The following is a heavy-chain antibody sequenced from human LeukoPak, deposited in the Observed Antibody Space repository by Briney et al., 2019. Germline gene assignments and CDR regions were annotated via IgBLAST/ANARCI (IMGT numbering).Heavy chain of an antibody. CDR3: VKDLAGLFDY. Sequence: GGSLRLSCSASGFTFSSYAMHWVRQAPGKGLEYVSAINSNGGSTYYADSVKGRFTISRDNSKNTLYLQMSSLRAEDTAVYYCVKDLAGLFDYWGQGTLVTVSS. CDR2: INSNGGST. V-gene: IGHV3-64D*06. CDR1: GFTFSSYA. J-gene: IGHJ4*02.